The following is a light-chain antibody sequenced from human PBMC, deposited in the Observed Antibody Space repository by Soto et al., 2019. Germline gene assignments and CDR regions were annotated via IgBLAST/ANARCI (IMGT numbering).Light chain of an antibody. CDR2: AAS. V-gene: IGKV3-15*01. CDR3: QHYNNWPPYS. J-gene: IGKJ2*03. Sequence: EIVMTQSPATLSVSPGEGVTLSCRASQSVSSNLAWYQQKPGQAPRLLILAASTRATGVPARFSDSGSGTEFTLTISTLQSEDFATYYCQHYNNWPPYSFGQGTKLEIK. CDR1: QSVSSN.